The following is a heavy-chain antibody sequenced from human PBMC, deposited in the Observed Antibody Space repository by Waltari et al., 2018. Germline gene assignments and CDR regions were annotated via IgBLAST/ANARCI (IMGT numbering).Heavy chain of an antibody. Sequence: EVQLVQSGAEVKKPGESLNISCKDSGYSFTTHWIGWVRQMPGKGLEWMGIIYPGDSDTRDSPSFQGQVTISADRSISTAYLQWSSLKASDTAIYYCARRRNYPGAAMDVWGQGTTVTVSS. CDR2: IYPGDSDT. CDR3: ARRRNYPGAAMDV. V-gene: IGHV5-51*01. CDR1: GYSFTTHW. J-gene: IGHJ6*02. D-gene: IGHD4-4*01.